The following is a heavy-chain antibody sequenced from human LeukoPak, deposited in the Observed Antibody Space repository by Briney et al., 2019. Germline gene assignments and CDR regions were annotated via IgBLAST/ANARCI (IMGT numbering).Heavy chain of an antibody. D-gene: IGHD2-2*01. CDR2: INPNSGDT. V-gene: IGHV1-2*02. CDR3: ARIGYCSSTSCYSSNAFDI. CDR1: GYTFTAYY. J-gene: IGHJ3*02. Sequence: ASVKVSCKASGYTFTAYYMHWVRQAPGQGLEWMGWINPNSGDTNYAQKFQGRVTMTRDTSISTAYMELSRLRSDDTAVYYCARIGYCSSTSCYSSNAFDIWGQGTMVTVSS.